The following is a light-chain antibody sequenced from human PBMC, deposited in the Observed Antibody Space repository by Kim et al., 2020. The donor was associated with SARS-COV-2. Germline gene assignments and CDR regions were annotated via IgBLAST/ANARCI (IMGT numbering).Light chain of an antibody. V-gene: IGLV3-1*01. J-gene: IGLJ3*02. CDR1: KLGDKY. CDR2: EDS. Sequence: SYELTQPPSVSVSPGQTASISCSGDKLGDKYVCWYQQKPGQSPVLVIYEDSKRPSGIPERFSASTSGNTATLTISGTQAMDEADYYCQAWDSTTVMFGGGTQLTVL. CDR3: QAWDSTTVM.